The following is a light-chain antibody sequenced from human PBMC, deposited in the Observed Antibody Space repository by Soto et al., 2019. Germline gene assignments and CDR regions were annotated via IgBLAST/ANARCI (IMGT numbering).Light chain of an antibody. CDR3: QHYDRSRGFT. CDR1: QSINSNY. Sequence: ETVLTQSPGTLSLSPGERATLSCRASQSINSNYLVWYQQKPGQAPRLLIYGASSRVTGIADRFSGSGSGTDFPLTISTLEPEDCAPYYCQHYDRSRGFTFGPGTKVDIK. V-gene: IGKV3-20*01. CDR2: GAS. J-gene: IGKJ3*01.